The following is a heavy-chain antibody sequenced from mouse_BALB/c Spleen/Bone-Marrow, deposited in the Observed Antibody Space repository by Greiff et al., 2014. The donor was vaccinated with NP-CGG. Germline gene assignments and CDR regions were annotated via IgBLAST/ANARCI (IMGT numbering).Heavy chain of an antibody. Sequence: LQLQESGAELVRPGASVKLSCKASGYTFTSYWINWVRQRPGQGLEWIGNIYPSDSYTNYNQKYKDKATLTVDKSSSTAYMQLSSPTSEDSAVYYCTRGDYYGSSSFAYRGQGTLVTVSA. CDR1: GYTFTSYW. CDR2: IYPSDSYT. V-gene: IGHV1-69*02. D-gene: IGHD1-1*01. J-gene: IGHJ3*01. CDR3: TRGDYYGSSSFAY.